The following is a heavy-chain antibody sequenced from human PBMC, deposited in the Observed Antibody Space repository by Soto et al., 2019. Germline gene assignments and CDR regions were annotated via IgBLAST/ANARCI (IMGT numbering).Heavy chain of an antibody. V-gene: IGHV3-11*06. Sequence: GGSLRLSCAASGFTFSDYYMSWIRQAPGKGLEWVSYISSSSSYTNYADSVKGRFTISRDNAKNSLYLQMNSLRAEDTAVYYCARSYYDSSGYYERYYYGMDVWGQGTTVTVSS. CDR2: ISSSSSYT. CDR1: GFTFSDYY. CDR3: ARSYYDSSGYYERYYYGMDV. J-gene: IGHJ6*02. D-gene: IGHD3-22*01.